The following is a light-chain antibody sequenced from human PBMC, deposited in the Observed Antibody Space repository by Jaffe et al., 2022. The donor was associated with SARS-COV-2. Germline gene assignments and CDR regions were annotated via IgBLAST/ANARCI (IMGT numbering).Light chain of an antibody. CDR1: KLGDKY. Sequence: SYDLTQPPSVSVSPGQTASITCSGDKLGDKYVCWYQQKPGQSPILVIFQDNKRPSGIPERFSGSHSGNTATLSISGTQAMDEADYYCQAWDGRHVVFGGGTKLTVL. CDR2: QDN. V-gene: IGLV3-1*01. J-gene: IGLJ2*01. CDR3: QAWDGRHVV.